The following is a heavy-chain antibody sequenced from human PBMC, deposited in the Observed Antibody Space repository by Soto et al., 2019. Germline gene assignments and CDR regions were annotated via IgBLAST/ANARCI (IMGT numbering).Heavy chain of an antibody. CDR3: AKLSQYSSSYYFNS. D-gene: IGHD6-6*01. V-gene: IGHV3-23*01. Sequence: GSLRLSCAASGFTFNSYAMSWVRQAPGKGLEWVSSVSGLGATTHHADSVQGRFTISRDNSRNTLYLQMNSLRAEDTAVYYCAKLSQYSSSYYFNSWGQGTLVTVSS. CDR1: GFTFNSYA. CDR2: VSGLGATT. J-gene: IGHJ4*02.